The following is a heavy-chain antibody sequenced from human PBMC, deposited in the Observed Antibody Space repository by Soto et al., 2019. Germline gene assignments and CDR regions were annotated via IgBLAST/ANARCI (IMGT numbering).Heavy chain of an antibody. Sequence: ASVKVSCKTSGYAFSNYGITWVRQAPGQPLEWLGWISLYSDGTNYAQKFQGRVSMTTDTSTTTAYMELRSLRSDDTAVYYCARVVPGAEAWFGPWGQGTLVTVSS. D-gene: IGHD2-2*01. CDR3: ARVVPGAEAWFGP. CDR2: ISLYSDGT. J-gene: IGHJ5*02. CDR1: GYAFSNYG. V-gene: IGHV1-18*01.